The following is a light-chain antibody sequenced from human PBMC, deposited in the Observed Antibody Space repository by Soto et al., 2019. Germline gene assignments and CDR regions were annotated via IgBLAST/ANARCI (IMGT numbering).Light chain of an antibody. CDR1: QNVTTS. V-gene: IGKV1-5*01. J-gene: IGKJ1*01. CDR3: QQYDYSRT. CDR2: DVS. Sequence: DIQLTQSPSTLSASVGDIVTITCRASQNVTTSMAWYQHKPGRAPQLLIFDVSNLESGVPSRFSGGGSGTDFTLTSSSLHSDDFAIYYRQQYDYSRTFGRGTKGDLK.